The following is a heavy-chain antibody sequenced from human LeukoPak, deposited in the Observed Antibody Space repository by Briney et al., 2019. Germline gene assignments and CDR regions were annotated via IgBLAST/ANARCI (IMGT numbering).Heavy chain of an antibody. CDR1: GGSISSGSYY. D-gene: IGHD2-15*01. CDR3: TMAMVYCSGGSCNFFDY. CDR2: IYTSGST. Sequence: SETLSLTCTVSGGSISSGSYYWSWIRQPAGKGLEWIGRIYTSGSTNYNPSLKSRVTISVDTSKNQFSLKLSSVTAADTAVYYCTMAMVYCSGGSCNFFDYWGQGTLVTVSS. J-gene: IGHJ4*02. V-gene: IGHV4-61*02.